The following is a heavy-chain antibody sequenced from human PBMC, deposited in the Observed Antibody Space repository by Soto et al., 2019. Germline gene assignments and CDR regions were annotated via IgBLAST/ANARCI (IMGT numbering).Heavy chain of an antibody. J-gene: IGHJ4*02. CDR2: ISTSGFTT. V-gene: IGHV3-23*01. CDR1: GFTFSNYT. CDR3: AKGSGYCLAGTCYRYFDY. Sequence: DVQLLESGAGLVQPGGSLRLSCAASGFTFSNYTMAWVRQAPGRGLKWVSIISTSGFTTFYADSVKGRFTISRDNSKDTVFLQMNSLRAEDTALYYCAKGSGYCLAGTCYRYFDYWGQGNLVTVSS. D-gene: IGHD2-15*01.